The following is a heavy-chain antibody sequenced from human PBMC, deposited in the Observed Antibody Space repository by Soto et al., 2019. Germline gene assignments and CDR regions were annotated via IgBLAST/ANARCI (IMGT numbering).Heavy chain of an antibody. CDR2: IHPNNGGT. D-gene: IGHD3-22*01. CDR3: ARGEGQFDTTGSYYVY. Sequence: ASVKVSCKASGYIFTDYYYHWVRQAPGQGLEWMGWIHPNNGGTNYAQKFQGRVTMTRDTSISTAYMELSRPTSDGTAVYYCARGEGQFDTTGSYYVYWGQGSLVTVSS. J-gene: IGHJ4*02. V-gene: IGHV1-2*02. CDR1: GYIFTDYY.